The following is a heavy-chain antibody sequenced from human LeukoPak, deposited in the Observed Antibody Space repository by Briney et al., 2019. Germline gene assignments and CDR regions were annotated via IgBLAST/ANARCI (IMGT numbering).Heavy chain of an antibody. CDR2: VEYSGNT. D-gene: IGHD3-10*01. J-gene: IGHJ6*03. CDR1: GGSITSYY. CDR3: ARLRRTWMVRASPWYYYYMDV. V-gene: IGHV4-59*08. Sequence: PSETLSLTCTVSGGSITSYYWSWIRQPPGKELEWIGYVEYSGNTDYNPSLKTRVSMSVDTSNSQVSLKLSSVTAADTAVYYCARLRRTWMVRASPWYYYYMDVWGKGTTVTVSS.